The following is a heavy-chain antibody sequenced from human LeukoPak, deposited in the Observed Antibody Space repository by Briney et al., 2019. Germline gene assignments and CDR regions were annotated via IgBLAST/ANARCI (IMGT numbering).Heavy chain of an antibody. J-gene: IGHJ4*02. D-gene: IGHD3-22*01. CDR2: ISGSGGST. CDR1: GFTFSSYA. CDR3: AKDRYYYDSSGDYRAQFFDY. V-gene: IGHV3-23*01. Sequence: GASLRLSCAASGFTFSSYAMSWVRQAPGKGLEWVSAISGSGGSTYYADSVKGRFTISRDNSKNTLYLQMNSLRAEDTAVYYCAKDRYYYDSSGDYRAQFFDYWGQGTLVTVSS.